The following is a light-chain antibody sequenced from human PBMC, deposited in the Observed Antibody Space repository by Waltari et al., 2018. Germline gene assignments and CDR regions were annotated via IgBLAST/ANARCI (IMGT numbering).Light chain of an antibody. CDR1: IYDVGVEDY. V-gene: IGLV2-11*01. CDR3: CSYAGAYTFV. Sequence: QSALTPPPPVPASPAQSVTIPRPGSIYDVGVEDYVSWYQQLPGKAPKLILYDVVKRPSGVPSRFSGSKYGTTASLTISGLQTDDEATYYCCSYAGAYTFVFGGGTKLTVL. CDR2: DVV. J-gene: IGLJ3*02.